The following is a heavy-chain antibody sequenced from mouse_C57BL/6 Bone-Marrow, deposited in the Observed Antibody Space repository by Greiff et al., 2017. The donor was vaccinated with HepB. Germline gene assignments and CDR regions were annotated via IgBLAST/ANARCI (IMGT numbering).Heavy chain of an antibody. V-gene: IGHV1-39*01. CDR3: AREKIYEGYAMDY. CDR2: INPNYGTT. CDR1: GYSFTDYI. D-gene: IGHD2-3*01. J-gene: IGHJ4*01. Sequence: VQLQQSGPELVKPGASVKISCKASGYSFTDYIMNWVKQSNGKSLEWIGVINPNYGTTSYNQKFKGKATLTVDQSSSTAYMELHSLTSEDSAVYFCAREKIYEGYAMDYWGQGTSVTVSS.